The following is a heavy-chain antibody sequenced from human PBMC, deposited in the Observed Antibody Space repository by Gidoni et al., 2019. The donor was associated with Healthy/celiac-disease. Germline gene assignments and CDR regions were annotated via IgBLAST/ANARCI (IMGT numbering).Heavy chain of an antibody. D-gene: IGHD6-13*01. Sequence: EVQLVESGGGLVQPGGSLRLSCAASGFTVSSNYLSCVRQAPGKGLEWVSVIYSGGSTYYADSGKGRFTISRDNSKNTLYRQMNSLRAEDTAVYYCASPRVNVDPKSPRSIAAAGEIDPWGQGTLVTVSS. CDR3: ASPRVNVDPKSPRSIAAAGEIDP. CDR1: GFTVSSNY. CDR2: IYSGGST. J-gene: IGHJ5*02. V-gene: IGHV3-66*02.